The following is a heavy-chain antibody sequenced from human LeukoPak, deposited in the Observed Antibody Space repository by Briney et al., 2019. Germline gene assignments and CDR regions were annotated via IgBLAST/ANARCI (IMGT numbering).Heavy chain of an antibody. CDR2: IKQDGSEK. D-gene: IGHD5-12*01. J-gene: IGHJ4*02. Sequence: GGSLLLSCAASGFPFSSYWMSWVRPAPGKGLGWVANIKQDGSEKYYVDSVKGRFTISRDNAKNSLYLQMNSLRAEDTAVYYCAREGGGYDYFDYWGQGTLVTVS. CDR1: GFPFSSYW. V-gene: IGHV3-7*01. CDR3: AREGGGYDYFDY.